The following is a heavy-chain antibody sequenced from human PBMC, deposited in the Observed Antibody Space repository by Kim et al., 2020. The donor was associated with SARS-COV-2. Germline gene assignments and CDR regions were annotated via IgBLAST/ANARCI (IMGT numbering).Heavy chain of an antibody. V-gene: IGHV3-9*01. CDR2: I. CDR3: AKDRGGRAFDI. Sequence: IGYADSVKGRFTISRDNAKNSLYLQMNSLRAEDTALYYCAKDRGGRAFDIWGQGTMVTVSS. J-gene: IGHJ3*02. D-gene: IGHD3-10*01.